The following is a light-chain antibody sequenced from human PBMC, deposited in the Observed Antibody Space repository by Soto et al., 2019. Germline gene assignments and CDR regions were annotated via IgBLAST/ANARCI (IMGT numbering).Light chain of an antibody. CDR2: EVN. CDR1: SRDIGGYNY. J-gene: IGLJ1*01. CDR3: SSYTSSNTYV. Sequence: QSALTQPASVSGSPGQSITISCTGASRDIGGYNYVSWYQHHPGKAPKLLIYEVNNRPSGVSNRFSGSKSGNVASLTISGLQAEDEAHYYCSSYTSSNTYVFGTGTKVTVL. V-gene: IGLV2-14*01.